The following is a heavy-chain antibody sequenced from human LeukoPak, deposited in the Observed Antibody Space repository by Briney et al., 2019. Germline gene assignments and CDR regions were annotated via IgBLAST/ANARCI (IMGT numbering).Heavy chain of an antibody. J-gene: IGHJ4*02. V-gene: IGHV1-2*02. Sequence: GASVKVSCKASGYTFTDYYMHWVRQAPGHGLEWMGWINPNSGGTNYAQKFQGRVTMTRDTSISTAYMELSRLRSDDTAVYYCARTPYGSGSYAQYYFDYWGQGTLVTVSS. CDR2: INPNSGGT. CDR3: ARTPYGSGSYAQYYFDY. D-gene: IGHD3-10*01. CDR1: GYTFTDYY.